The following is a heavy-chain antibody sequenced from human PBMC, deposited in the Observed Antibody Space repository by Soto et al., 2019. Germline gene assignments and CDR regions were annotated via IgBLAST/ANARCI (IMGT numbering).Heavy chain of an antibody. J-gene: IGHJ4*02. V-gene: IGHV1-8*01. CDR3: ARVPSPRFPYVWGGYRHHGFDY. CDR1: GYTFTSYD. D-gene: IGHD3-16*02. Sequence: QVQLVQSGAEVKKPGASVKVSCKASGYTFTSYDINWVRQATGQGLEWMGWMNPNSGNTGYAQKFQGRVTMTRNTSISTAYMELSSLRSEDTAVYYCARVPSPRFPYVWGGYRHHGFDYWGQGTLVTVSS. CDR2: MNPNSGNT.